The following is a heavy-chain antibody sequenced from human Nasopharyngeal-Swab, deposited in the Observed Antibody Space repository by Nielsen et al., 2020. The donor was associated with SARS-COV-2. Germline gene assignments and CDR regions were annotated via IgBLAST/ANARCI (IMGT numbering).Heavy chain of an antibody. CDR1: GGSISSGGDY. Sequence: SETLSLTCTVSGGSISSGGDYWSWIRQHPGKGLEWIGYIYYSGSTYYNPSLKSRVTISVDTSKNQFSLKLSSVTAADTAVYYCARANRSGIFGVVLNFDYWGQGTLVTVSS. D-gene: IGHD3-3*01. CDR3: ARANRSGIFGVVLNFDY. V-gene: IGHV4-31*03. J-gene: IGHJ4*02. CDR2: IYYSGST.